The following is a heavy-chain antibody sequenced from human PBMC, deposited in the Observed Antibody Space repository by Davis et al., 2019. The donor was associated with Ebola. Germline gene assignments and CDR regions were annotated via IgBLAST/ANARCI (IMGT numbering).Heavy chain of an antibody. Sequence: PGGSLRLSCAASGFTFSSYSMNWVRQAPGKGLEWVSSISSSSSYIYYADSVKGRFTISRDNAKNSLYLQMNSLRAEDTAVYYCARRGTSWFGELLPSFDYWGQGTLVTVSS. D-gene: IGHD3-10*01. V-gene: IGHV3-21*01. CDR2: ISSSSSYI. J-gene: IGHJ4*02. CDR3: ARRGTSWFGELLPSFDY. CDR1: GFTFSSYS.